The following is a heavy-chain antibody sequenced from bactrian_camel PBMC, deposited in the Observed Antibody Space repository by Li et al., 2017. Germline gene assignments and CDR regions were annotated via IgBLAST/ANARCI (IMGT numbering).Heavy chain of an antibody. V-gene: IGHV3S55*01. J-gene: IGHJ4*01. Sequence: HVQLVESGGGSAQAGGSLRLTCVLTESHNVDYCMGWYRQTTGKEREEVVVIDADGETTYADSVKGRFALSQDNSKHTLYLQMNDLKPEDTAMYYCAADRCYPGWSRSGDDFPYWGRGTQVTVS. CDR3: AADRCYPGWSRSGDDFPY. CDR2: IDADGET. CDR1: ESHNVDYC. D-gene: IGHD1*01.